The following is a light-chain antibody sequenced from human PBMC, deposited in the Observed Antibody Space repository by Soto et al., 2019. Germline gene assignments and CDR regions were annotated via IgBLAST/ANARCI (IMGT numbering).Light chain of an antibody. V-gene: IGLV2-11*01. Sequence: QSALTQPRSVSGSPGQSVTISCTGTSSDVGDYNHVSWYQQHPGKAPKLLIYDVSKRPSGVPDRFSGSKSGNTASLTISGLQAEHEADYYCCSYAGSYTVLFGGGTKLTVL. CDR1: SSDVGDYNH. CDR2: DVS. CDR3: CSYAGSYTVL. J-gene: IGLJ2*01.